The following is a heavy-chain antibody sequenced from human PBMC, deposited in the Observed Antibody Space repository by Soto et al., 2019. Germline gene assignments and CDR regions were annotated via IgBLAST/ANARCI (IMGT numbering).Heavy chain of an antibody. V-gene: IGHV3-30*03. Sequence: GGSLRLSCAASGFTFSSYGMHWVRQAPGKGLEWVAVISYDGSNKYYADSVKGRFTISRDNSKNTLYLQMNSLRAEDTAVYYCARDRAGRVGYGMDVWGQGTTVTVSS. CDR2: ISYDGSNK. CDR1: GFTFSSYG. CDR3: ARDRAGRVGYGMDV. D-gene: IGHD2-15*01. J-gene: IGHJ6*02.